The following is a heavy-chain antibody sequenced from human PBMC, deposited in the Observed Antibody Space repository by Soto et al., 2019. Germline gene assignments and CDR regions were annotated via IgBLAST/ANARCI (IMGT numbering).Heavy chain of an antibody. CDR1: GFTFSEYA. D-gene: IGHD5-12*01. J-gene: IGHJ4*02. CDR3: ARASRSGYDTPTDS. V-gene: IGHV3-30-3*01. Sequence: QVQLVESGGGVVQPGRSLRLSCAASGFTFSEYALQWVRQAPGKGLEWVAVISDDGTKKYYAVSVRGRFTISRDNSKNTVNLQLNSLRPDDTAGYFFARASRSGYDTPTDSWGQGTLVTVSS. CDR2: ISDDGTKK.